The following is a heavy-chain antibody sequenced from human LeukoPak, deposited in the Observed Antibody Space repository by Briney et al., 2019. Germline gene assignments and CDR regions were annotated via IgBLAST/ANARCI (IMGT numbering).Heavy chain of an antibody. D-gene: IGHD4-17*01. CDR3: ARGPVTTGNWFDP. J-gene: IGHJ5*02. V-gene: IGHV3-21*01. CDR1: GFTFSSCS. Sequence: GGSLRLSCAASGFTFSSCSMNWVRQAPGKGLEWVSSISSSSSYIYYADSVKGRFTISRDNAKNSLYLQMNSLRAEDTAVYYCARGPVTTGNWFDPWGQGTLVTVSS. CDR2: ISSSSSYI.